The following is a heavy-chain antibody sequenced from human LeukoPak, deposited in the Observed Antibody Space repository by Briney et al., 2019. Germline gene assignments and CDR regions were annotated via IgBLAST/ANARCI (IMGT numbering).Heavy chain of an antibody. Sequence: GGSLRLSCAASGFTFSDYYMSWIRQAPGKGLEWVSYISSSGSTIYYADSVKGRFTISRDNAKNSLYLQMNSLRAEDTAVYYCARDRPIAVAGTVRGYYYYMDVWGKGTTVTVSS. CDR3: ARDRPIAVAGTVRGYYYYMDV. D-gene: IGHD6-19*01. J-gene: IGHJ6*03. CDR1: GFTFSDYY. V-gene: IGHV3-11*04. CDR2: ISSSGSTI.